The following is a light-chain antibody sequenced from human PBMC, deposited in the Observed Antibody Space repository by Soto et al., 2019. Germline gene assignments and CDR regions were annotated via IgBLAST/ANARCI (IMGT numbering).Light chain of an antibody. CDR1: SSDVGSYNR. CDR2: DVS. J-gene: IGLJ1*01. V-gene: IGLV2-18*02. Sequence: QFGLASPRAGVGSSGQSVTLPCTGTSSDVGSYNRVSWYQQPPGTAPKLLIYDVSNRPSGVPDRFSGSKSGNAASLTISGLQAEDEADYYSSSYTSSSTYVFGTGTKVTVL. CDR3: SSYTSSSTYV.